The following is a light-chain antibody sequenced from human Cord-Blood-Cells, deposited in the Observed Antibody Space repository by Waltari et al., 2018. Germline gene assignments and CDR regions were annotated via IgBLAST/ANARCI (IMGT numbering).Light chain of an antibody. CDR3: QQDNNWPLT. CDR1: QSVSSN. CDR2: GAS. Sequence: EIVMTQSPATLSVYPGERATLSCRASQSVSSNLAWYQQKPGQAPRLRIYGASTRATGIPARFSGSESGTEFTLTISSLQSEDFAVYYCQQDNNWPLTFGGGTKVEIK. V-gene: IGKV3-15*01. J-gene: IGKJ4*01.